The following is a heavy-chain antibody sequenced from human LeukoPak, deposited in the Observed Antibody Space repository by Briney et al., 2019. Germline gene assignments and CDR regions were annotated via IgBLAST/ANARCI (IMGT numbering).Heavy chain of an antibody. D-gene: IGHD2-21*02. J-gene: IGHJ2*01. Sequence: SQTLSLTCAVSGGSLSSGGYSWSWLRQPPGTGLEWIGYIYDSGSTYYNPSLKSRVTISVDRSKSQFSLKLSSVTAADTAVYYCARDAYCGGVCYRGNWYFDLWGRGTLVTVSS. CDR2: IYDSGST. CDR3: ARDAYCGGVCYRGNWYFDL. CDR1: GGSLSSGGYS. V-gene: IGHV4-30-2*01.